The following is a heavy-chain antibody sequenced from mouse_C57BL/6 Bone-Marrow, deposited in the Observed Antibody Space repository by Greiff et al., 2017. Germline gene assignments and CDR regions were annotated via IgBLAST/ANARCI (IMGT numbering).Heavy chain of an antibody. CDR3: ARGGWGYAMDY. CDR1: GYTFTSYG. D-gene: IGHD2-3*01. J-gene: IGHJ4*01. CDR2: IYPRSGNT. Sequence: VQLQQSGAELARPGASVKLSCKASGYTFTSYGISWVKQRTGQGLEWIGEIYPRSGNTYYNEKFKGKATLTADKSSSTADMERRSLTSEDSAVYFCARGGWGYAMDYWCQGTSFPVSS. V-gene: IGHV1-81*01.